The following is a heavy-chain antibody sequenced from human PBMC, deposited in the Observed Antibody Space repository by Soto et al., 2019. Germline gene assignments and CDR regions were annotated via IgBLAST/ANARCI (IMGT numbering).Heavy chain of an antibody. CDR2: IYTSGST. D-gene: IGHD2-15*01. CDR1: CGSISSYY. J-gene: IGHJ6*02. Sequence: PSETLSLTCTVSCGSISSYYWSWIRQPAGKGLEWIGRIYTSGSTNYNPSLKSRVTMSVDTSKNQFSLKLSSVTAADTAVYYCAREGANCSGGSCYPRYYYYGMDVWGQGTTVTAP. CDR3: AREGANCSGGSCYPRYYYYGMDV. V-gene: IGHV4-4*07.